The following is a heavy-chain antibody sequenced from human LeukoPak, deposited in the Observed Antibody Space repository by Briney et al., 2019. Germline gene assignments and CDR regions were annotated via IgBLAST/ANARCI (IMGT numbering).Heavy chain of an antibody. CDR3: AREGLWSGYLGAFDI. CDR1: GFTFSNYA. J-gene: IGHJ3*02. V-gene: IGHV3-30-3*01. D-gene: IGHD3-3*01. Sequence: GGSLRLSCAASGFTFSNYAMHWVRQAPGKGLEWVAVISYDGSNKYYADSVKGRFTISRDNSKNTLYLQMNSLRAEDTAVYYCAREGLWSGYLGAFDIWGQGTMVTVSS. CDR2: ISYDGSNK.